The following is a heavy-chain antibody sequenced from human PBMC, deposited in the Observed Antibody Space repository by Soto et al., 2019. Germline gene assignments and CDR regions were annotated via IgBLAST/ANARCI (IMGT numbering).Heavy chain of an antibody. J-gene: IGHJ5*02. D-gene: IGHD1-7*01. CDR1: GFSLTTIGVG. V-gene: IGHV2-5*01. CDR2: VYWHDDL. CDR3: ARTYDWNYA. Sequence: SGPTLVNPTQTLTLTCTVSGFSLTTIGVGVGWIRQSPGKGLEWLASVYWHDDLRYNPSLKDRLTISRDTSKNQVVLTMTNMDPVDTATYYCARTYDWNYAWGQGILVTVSS.